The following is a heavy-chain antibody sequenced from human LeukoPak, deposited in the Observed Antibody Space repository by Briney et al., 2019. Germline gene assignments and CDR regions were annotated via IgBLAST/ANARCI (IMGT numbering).Heavy chain of an antibody. D-gene: IGHD3-10*01. Sequence: GGSLRLSCAASGLSVSSTHMSWVRQAPGKGLEGVSLIYTSVSTFYAASVLRRFTISRDNSKNTLFLQMNSLRAEDSAVYYCTRDRAGTQSWVEFDLWGQGTLVTVSS. CDR1: GLSVSSTH. V-gene: IGHV3-66*01. CDR2: IYTSVST. CDR3: TRDRAGTQSWVEFDL. J-gene: IGHJ5*02.